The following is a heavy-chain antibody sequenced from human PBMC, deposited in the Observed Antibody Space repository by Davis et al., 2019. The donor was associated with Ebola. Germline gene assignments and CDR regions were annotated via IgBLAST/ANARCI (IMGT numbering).Heavy chain of an antibody. J-gene: IGHJ2*01. CDR3: ARTLTVAWYVDL. D-gene: IGHD6-19*01. CDR1: GGSISNYY. Sequence: SETLSLTCTVSGGSISNYYWSWMRQPPGKGLEWIGSIYYSGSPNYNPSLKSRVTISVDTSNNQFSLKLSSVTAADTAVYFCARTLTVAWYVDLWGRGTLVTVSS. V-gene: IGHV4-59*01. CDR2: IYYSGSP.